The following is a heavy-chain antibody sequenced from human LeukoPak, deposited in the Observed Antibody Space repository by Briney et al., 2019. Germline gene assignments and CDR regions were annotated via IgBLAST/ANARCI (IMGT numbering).Heavy chain of an antibody. J-gene: IGHJ5*02. V-gene: IGHV1-69*13. D-gene: IGHD6-19*01. CDR2: SIPIFGTA. CDR1: GGTFSSYA. Sequence: GASVKVSCKASGGTFSSYAISWVRQAPGQGLEWMGGSIPIFGTANYAQKFQGRVTITADESTSTAYMELSSLRSEDTAVYYCARERIAVAGTGWFDPWGQGTLVTVSS. CDR3: ARERIAVAGTGWFDP.